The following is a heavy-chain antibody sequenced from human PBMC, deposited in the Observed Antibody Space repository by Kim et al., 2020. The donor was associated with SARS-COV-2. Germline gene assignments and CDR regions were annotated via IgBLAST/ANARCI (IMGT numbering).Heavy chain of an antibody. D-gene: IGHD6-19*01. J-gene: IGHJ5*02. CDR3: AKDMSPIAVAGRNWFDP. V-gene: IGHV3-9*01. Sequence: NGRFTITRDNAKNSLYLQMNSLRAEDTALYYCAKDMSPIAVAGRNWFDPWGQGTLVTVSS.